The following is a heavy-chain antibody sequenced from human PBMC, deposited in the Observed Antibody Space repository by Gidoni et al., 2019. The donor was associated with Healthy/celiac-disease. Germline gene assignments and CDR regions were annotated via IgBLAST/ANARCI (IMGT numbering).Heavy chain of an antibody. CDR1: GGSFSGYY. CDR2: INHSGST. J-gene: IGHJ4*02. Sequence: QVQLQQWGAGLLKPSETLSLTCAVYGGSFSGYYWSWIRQPPGKGLEWIGEINHSGSTNYNPSLKSRVTISVDTSKNQFSLKLSSVTAADTAVYYCARWNYDFWSGGDYWGQGTLGHRLL. V-gene: IGHV4-34*01. CDR3: ARWNYDFWSGGDY. D-gene: IGHD3-3*01.